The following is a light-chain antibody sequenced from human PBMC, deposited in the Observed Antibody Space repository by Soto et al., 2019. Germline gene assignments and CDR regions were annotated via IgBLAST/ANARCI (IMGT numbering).Light chain of an antibody. Sequence: QSVLTQPASVSGSPGQSITISCTGTSSDVGGYNSVSWYQQHPGKAPKLMIYDVSNRPSGVANRFSGSKSGNTASLTISGLRAEDEADYYCRSYTSSSNRGVFGGGPKLTV. CDR1: SSDVGGYNS. J-gene: IGLJ3*02. CDR2: DVS. CDR3: RSYTSSSNRGV. V-gene: IGLV2-14*03.